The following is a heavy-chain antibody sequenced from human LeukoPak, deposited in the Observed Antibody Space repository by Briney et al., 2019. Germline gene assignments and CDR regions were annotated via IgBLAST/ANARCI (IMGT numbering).Heavy chain of an antibody. CDR2: IYYSGST. CDR1: GGSISSSSYY. J-gene: IGHJ4*02. CDR3: ALASPGYFDY. Sequence: PSETLSLTCTVSGGSISSSSYYWGWIRQPPGKGLEWIGSIYYSGSTYYNPSLKSRVTISVDTSKNQSSLKLSSVTAADTAVYYCALASPGYFDYWGQGTLVTVSS. V-gene: IGHV4-39*01.